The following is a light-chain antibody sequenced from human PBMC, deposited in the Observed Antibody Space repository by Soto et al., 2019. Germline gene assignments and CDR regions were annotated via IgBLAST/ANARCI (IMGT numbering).Light chain of an antibody. CDR2: GAS. CDR1: QSISSHY. V-gene: IGKV3-20*01. CDR3: RQFGRSRRSWT. J-gene: IGKJ1*01. Sequence: ETVLTQSPGTLSLSPGERATLSCRASQSISSHYLAWYQPKPGQAPRLLIYGASTRATGMPDRCCGSGPGSDVTLAISRVEREDFAVYYCRQFGRSRRSWTIGLGTRVEVK.